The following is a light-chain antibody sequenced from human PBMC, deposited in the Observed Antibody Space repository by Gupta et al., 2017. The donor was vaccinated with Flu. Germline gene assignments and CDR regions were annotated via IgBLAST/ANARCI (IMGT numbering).Light chain of an antibody. Sequence: VSWYQHRPGKAPKLVIYEDTKRPSGISSRFSGSKSDYTASLTISGLQAEDEADYYCCSFAGSSTFVFGGGTKLTVL. J-gene: IGLJ3*02. V-gene: IGLV2-23*02. CDR3: CSFAGSSTFV. CDR2: EDT.